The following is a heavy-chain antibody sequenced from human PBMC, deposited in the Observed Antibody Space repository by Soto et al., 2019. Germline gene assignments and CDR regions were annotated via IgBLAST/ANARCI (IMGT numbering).Heavy chain of an antibody. CDR2: MYYSGNT. Sequence: SETLSLTCTVSGGSISHNRYYWGWIRQPPGKGLEWVGSMYYSGNTYYNSSLKSRVTISVDTSKNQFSLNLNSVTAADTAVYYCARLDSSAWGGLDYWGQGTLVTVSS. D-gene: IGHD6-19*01. CDR3: ARLDSSAWGGLDY. CDR1: GGSISHNRYY. J-gene: IGHJ4*02. V-gene: IGHV4-39*01.